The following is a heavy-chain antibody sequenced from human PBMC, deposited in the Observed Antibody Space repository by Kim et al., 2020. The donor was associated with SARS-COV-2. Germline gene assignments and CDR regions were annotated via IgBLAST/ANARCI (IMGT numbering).Heavy chain of an antibody. V-gene: IGHV3-30*03. CDR3: ATSVPRWEPGSADY. CDR2: ISYDGSNK. J-gene: IGHJ4*02. CDR1: GFTFSTYG. D-gene: IGHD1-26*01. Sequence: GGSLRLSCAASGFTFSTYGLHWVRQAPGKGLEWVAVISYDGSNKFYTDSVKGRFTISRDNYKNMLYLQMNSLRGEDTAVYYCATSVPRWEPGSADYWGQGTLVTVSS.